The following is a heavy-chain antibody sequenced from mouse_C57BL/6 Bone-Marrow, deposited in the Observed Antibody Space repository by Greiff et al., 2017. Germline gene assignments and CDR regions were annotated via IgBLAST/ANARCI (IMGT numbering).Heavy chain of an antibody. Sequence: EVHLVESGPGLVKPSQSLSLTCSVTGYSITSGYYWNWIRQFPGNKLEWMGYISYDGSNNYNPSLKNRISITRDTSKNQFFLKLNSVTTEDTATYYCARGHLELYSKIDYWGQGTTLTVSS. V-gene: IGHV3-6*01. CDR3: ARGHLELYSKIDY. D-gene: IGHD2-5*01. J-gene: IGHJ2*01. CDR1: GYSITSGYY. CDR2: ISYDGSN.